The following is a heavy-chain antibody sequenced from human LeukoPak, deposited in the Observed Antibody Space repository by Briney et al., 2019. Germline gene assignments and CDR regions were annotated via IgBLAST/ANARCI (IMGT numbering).Heavy chain of an antibody. Sequence: PSETPSLTCTVSGGSISSYYWSWIRQPPGKGLEWIGYIYYSGSTNYNPSLKSRVTISVDTSKNQFSLKLSSVTAADTAVYYCARAMYQLPQYYYYYHMDVWGKGTTVTVSS. D-gene: IGHD2-2*01. V-gene: IGHV4-59*01. CDR1: GGSISSYY. J-gene: IGHJ6*03. CDR3: ARAMYQLPQYYYYYHMDV. CDR2: IYYSGST.